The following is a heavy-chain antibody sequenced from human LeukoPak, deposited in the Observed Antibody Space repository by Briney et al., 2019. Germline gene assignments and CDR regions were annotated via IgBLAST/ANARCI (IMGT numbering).Heavy chain of an antibody. CDR3: ARDDPQLQLWFDY. J-gene: IGHJ4*02. CDR1: GFTFSAYS. V-gene: IGHV3-48*02. Sequence: GGSLRLSCAPSGFTFSAYSMDWVRQAPGKGLEWVSYIGSGGSTLYYADSVKGRFTISRDNAKNSLYLQMDSLRDEDTAVYYCARDDPQLQLWFDYWGQGTLVTVSS. CDR2: IGSGGSTL. D-gene: IGHD5-18*01.